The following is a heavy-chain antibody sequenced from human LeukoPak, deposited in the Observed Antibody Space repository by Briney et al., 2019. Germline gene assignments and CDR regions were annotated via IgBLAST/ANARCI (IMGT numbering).Heavy chain of an antibody. V-gene: IGHV1-8*01. Sequence: ASVKVSCKASGYTFTSYDINWVRQATGQGLEWMGWMNPNSGNTGYAQKFQGRVTMTRNTSISTAYMELSSLRSEDTAVYYCARGSYVDTAMATDYWGQGTLVTVSS. CDR1: GYTFTSYD. J-gene: IGHJ4*02. CDR2: MNPNSGNT. D-gene: IGHD5-18*01. CDR3: ARGSYVDTAMATDY.